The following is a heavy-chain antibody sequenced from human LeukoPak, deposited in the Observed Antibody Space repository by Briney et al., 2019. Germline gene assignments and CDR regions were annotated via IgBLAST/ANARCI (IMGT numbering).Heavy chain of an antibody. CDR1: GGSFSGYY. CDR3: ARDIVVVPAAMSFDY. J-gene: IGHJ4*02. D-gene: IGHD2-2*01. Sequence: SETLSLTCAVYGGSFSGYYWSWIRQPPGKGLEWIGEINHSGSTNYNPSLKSRVTISVDTSKNQFSLKLSSVTAADTAVYYCARDIVVVPAAMSFDYWGQGTPVTVSS. V-gene: IGHV4-34*01. CDR2: INHSGST.